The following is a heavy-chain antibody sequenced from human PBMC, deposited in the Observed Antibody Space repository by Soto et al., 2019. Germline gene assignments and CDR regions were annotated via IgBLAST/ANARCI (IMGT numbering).Heavy chain of an antibody. V-gene: IGHV1-69*04. CDR2: IIPILGIA. D-gene: IGHD5-12*01. Sequence: SVKVSCKASGGTFSSYTISWVRQAPGQGLEWMGRIIPILGIANYAQKFQGRVTITADKSTSTAYMELSSLRSEDTAVYYCARDRGVATYYFDYWGQGTLVTVSS. CDR1: GGTFSSYT. J-gene: IGHJ4*02. CDR3: ARDRGVATYYFDY.